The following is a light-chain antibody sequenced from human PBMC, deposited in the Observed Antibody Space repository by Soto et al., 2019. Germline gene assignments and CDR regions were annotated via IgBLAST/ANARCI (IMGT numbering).Light chain of an antibody. CDR3: QQYNTYSTWT. V-gene: IGKV1-5*03. CDR2: KAS. Sequence: DIQMTQSPSTLSASVGDSVTITCRARQSISRYLAWYQQKAGKAPKLLIYKASSLQSGVSSRFSGSGSETEFTLTISGLQPDDFATYYCQQYNTYSTWTFGQGTKVEIK. J-gene: IGKJ1*01. CDR1: QSISRY.